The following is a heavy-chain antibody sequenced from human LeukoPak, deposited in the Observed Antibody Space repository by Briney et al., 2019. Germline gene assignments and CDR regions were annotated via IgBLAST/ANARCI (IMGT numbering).Heavy chain of an antibody. Sequence: GGSLRLSCATSGFVFSRYSLNWVRQAPGKRLEWVASITGRSSYIYYADSVKGRFTISRDSANKLLYLQMNSLGVEDTAVYYCARVFTSGSPFDYWGQGTLVTVSS. CDR2: ITGRSSYI. CDR3: ARVFTSGSPFDY. J-gene: IGHJ4*02. D-gene: IGHD1-26*01. V-gene: IGHV3-21*01. CDR1: GFVFSRYS.